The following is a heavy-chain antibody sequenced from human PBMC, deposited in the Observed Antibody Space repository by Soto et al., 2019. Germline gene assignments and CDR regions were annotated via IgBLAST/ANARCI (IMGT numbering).Heavy chain of an antibody. D-gene: IGHD4-17*01. Sequence: GGSLRLSCAASGFTFSSYTMNWVRQAPGKGLEWVSSISSSSSYIYYADSVKGRFTISRDNSKNTLYLQMNSLRADDTAVYYCASRRNPYGAYDYWGQGTLVTVSS. CDR2: ISSSSSYI. CDR3: ASRRNPYGAYDY. CDR1: GFTFSSYT. V-gene: IGHV3-21*01. J-gene: IGHJ4*02.